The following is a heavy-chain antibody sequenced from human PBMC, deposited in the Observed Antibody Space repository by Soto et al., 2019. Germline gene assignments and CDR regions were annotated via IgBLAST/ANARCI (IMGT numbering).Heavy chain of an antibody. CDR1: IFTFSKYA. V-gene: IGHV3-30-3*01. Sequence: LXLSCAASIFTFSKYAMHWVRQAPGKGLEWVTVISYDGSKKYYADSVKGRFTISRDNSKNTVYLHMNSLRPDDTAVYYCARARKGYYDSRGSLAYWGQGTLVTVSS. CDR3: ARARKGYYDSRGSLAY. D-gene: IGHD3-22*01. CDR2: ISYDGSKK. J-gene: IGHJ4*02.